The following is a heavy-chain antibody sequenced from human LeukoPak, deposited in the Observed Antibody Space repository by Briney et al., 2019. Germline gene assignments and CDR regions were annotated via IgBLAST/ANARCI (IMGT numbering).Heavy chain of an antibody. Sequence: SETLSLTCTVSGGSISSYYWSWIRQPPGKGLEWIGYIYYSGSTNYNPSPKSRVTISVDTSKNQFSLKLSSVTAADTAVYYCARDRREWTYYFDYWGQGTLVTVSS. CDR1: GGSISSYY. CDR3: ARDRREWTYYFDY. CDR2: IYYSGST. D-gene: IGHD3-3*01. J-gene: IGHJ4*02. V-gene: IGHV4-59*01.